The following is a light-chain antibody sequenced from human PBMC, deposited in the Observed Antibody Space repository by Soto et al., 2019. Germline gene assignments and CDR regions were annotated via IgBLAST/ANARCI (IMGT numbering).Light chain of an antibody. CDR1: QSVSSSY. CDR3: QQRSNWPIT. J-gene: IGKJ5*01. V-gene: IGKV3D-20*02. CDR2: GAS. Sequence: EIVLTQSPGTLSLSPGERATLSCRASQSVSSSYLAWYQQKSGQAPRLLIYGASSRATGIPDRFSGSGSGTDFALTISRLEPDDFAVYYCQQRSNWPITFGQGTRLE.